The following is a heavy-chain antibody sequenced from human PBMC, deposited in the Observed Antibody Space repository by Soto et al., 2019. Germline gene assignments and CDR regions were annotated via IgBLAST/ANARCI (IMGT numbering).Heavy chain of an antibody. V-gene: IGHV1-18*01. D-gene: IGHD5-12*01. CDR1: GYTFTGYG. J-gene: IGHJ2*01. CDR2: ISAYNGNT. CDR3: ARDLVSGYVEWYFDL. Sequence: ASVKVSCKASGYTFTGYGISWVRQAPGQGLEWMGWISAYNGNTNYAQKLQGRVTMTTDTSTSTAYMELRSLRSDDTAVYYCARDLVSGYVEWYFDLWGRGTLVTVSS.